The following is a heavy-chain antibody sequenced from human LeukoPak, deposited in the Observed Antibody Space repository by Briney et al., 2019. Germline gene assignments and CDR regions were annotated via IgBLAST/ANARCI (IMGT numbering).Heavy chain of an antibody. CDR3: ARGRHTYYYDSSGYTP. D-gene: IGHD3-22*01. V-gene: IGHV3-21*01. J-gene: IGHJ4*02. CDR2: ISSSSSSYI. CDR1: GFTFSSYS. Sequence: GGSLRLSCAASGFTFSSYSMNWVRQAPGKGLEWVSSISSSSSSYIYYADSVKGRLTISRDNAKNSLYLQMNSLRAEDTAVYYCARGRHTYYYDSSGYTPWGQGTLVTVSS.